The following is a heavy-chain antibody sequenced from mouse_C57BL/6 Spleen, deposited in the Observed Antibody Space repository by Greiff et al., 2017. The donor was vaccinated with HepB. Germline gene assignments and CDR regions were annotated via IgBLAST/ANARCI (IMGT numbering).Heavy chain of an antibody. Sequence: EVKLMESGAELVKPGASVKLSCTASGFNIKDYYMNWVKQRTEQGLEWIGRIDPEDGETKYTPKFQGKATITADTSSNTAYLQLSSLTSVDTAVYYWASYDFWFAYWGQGTLVTVSA. D-gene: IGHD2-4*01. CDR3: ASYDFWFAY. V-gene: IGHV14-2*01. J-gene: IGHJ3*01. CDR2: IDPEDGET. CDR1: GFNIKDYY.